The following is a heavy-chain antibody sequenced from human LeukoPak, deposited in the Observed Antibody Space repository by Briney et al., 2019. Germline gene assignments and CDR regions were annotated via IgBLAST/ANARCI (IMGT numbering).Heavy chain of an antibody. Sequence: SETLSLTCTVSGGSISSSSYSWGWIRQPPGKGLEWIGSIYYSGSTYYNPSLKSRVTISVDTSKNQFSLKLSSVTAADTAVYYCAGYSSVPSSFDIWGQGTMVTVSS. CDR2: IYYSGST. D-gene: IGHD6-25*01. CDR3: AGYSSVPSSFDI. V-gene: IGHV4-39*07. J-gene: IGHJ3*02. CDR1: GGSISSSSYS.